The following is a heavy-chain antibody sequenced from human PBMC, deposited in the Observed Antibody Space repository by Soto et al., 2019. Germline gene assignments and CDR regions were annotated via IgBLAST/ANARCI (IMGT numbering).Heavy chain of an antibody. Sequence: VPLVESGGGLVQPGGSLRLSCAASGFTVSSNYMSWVRQAPGKGLEWVSVIYSGGSTYYANSVKGRFTISRDSSKNTLYLQMNSLRAGDTAVYYCARGGTMALDYWGQGTLVTVSS. CDR2: IYSGGST. J-gene: IGHJ4*02. D-gene: IGHD3-10*01. V-gene: IGHV3-66*01. CDR1: GFTVSSNY. CDR3: ARGGTMALDY.